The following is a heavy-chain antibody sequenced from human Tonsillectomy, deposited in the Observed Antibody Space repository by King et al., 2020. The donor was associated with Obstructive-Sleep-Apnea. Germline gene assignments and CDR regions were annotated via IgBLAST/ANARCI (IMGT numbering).Heavy chain of an antibody. D-gene: IGHD2-21*01. CDR3: ARDRISLTYGMDV. CDR2: ITSSSSTI. J-gene: IGHJ6*02. Sequence: VQLVESGGGLVQPGGSLRLSCAASGFTFSRYSMNWVRQAPGKGLEWVSYITSSSSTIYYVDSVKGRVTISRNNAKNSLYLQMNSLRADDTAVYYCARDRISLTYGMDVWGQGTTVTVSS. V-gene: IGHV3-48*04. CDR1: GFTFSRYS.